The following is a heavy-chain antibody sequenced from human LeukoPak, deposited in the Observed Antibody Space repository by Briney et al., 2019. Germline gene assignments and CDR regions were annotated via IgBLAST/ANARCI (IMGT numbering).Heavy chain of an antibody. D-gene: IGHD6-13*01. Sequence: PGRSLRLSCAASGFTFSSYGMHWVRQAPGKGLEWVAVISYDGSNKYYADSVKGRFTISRDNSKNTLYLQMNSLRAEDTAVYYCAKKALGAAAEGYWGQGTLVTVSS. J-gene: IGHJ4*02. CDR3: AKKALGAAAEGY. CDR1: GFTFSSYG. CDR2: ISYDGSNK. V-gene: IGHV3-30*18.